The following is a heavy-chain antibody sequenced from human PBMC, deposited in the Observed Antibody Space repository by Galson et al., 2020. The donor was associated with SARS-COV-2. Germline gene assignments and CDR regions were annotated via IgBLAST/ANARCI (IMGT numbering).Heavy chain of an antibody. Sequence: SETLSLTCTVSGYSISSGYHWDWIRQHPGKGLEWLGNTYHSGSTYYKTSLKSRVTISVDTSKNQFSLKLSSVTAADTAVYYCASTLAAAPFNWFDPWGQGTLVTVSS. CDR1: GYSISSGYH. D-gene: IGHD2-15*01. V-gene: IGHV4-38-2*02. J-gene: IGHJ5*02. CDR3: ASTLAAAPFNWFDP. CDR2: TYHSGST.